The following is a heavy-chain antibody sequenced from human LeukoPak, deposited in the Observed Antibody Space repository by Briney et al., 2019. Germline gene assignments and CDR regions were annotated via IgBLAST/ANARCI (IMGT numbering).Heavy chain of an antibody. D-gene: IGHD2-15*01. J-gene: IGHJ4*02. CDR3: ARHPFATPFDY. V-gene: IGHV4-59*08. CDR2: VYYSGDT. CDR1: GDSVSGFY. Sequence: PSETLSLTCTVSGDSVSGFYWSWIRQPPGKGLEWIGYVYYSGDTNYNPSLKSRVTMSLDTSKNQVSLRLSSVTAADTAVYYCARHPFATPFDYWGRGTLLTVSS.